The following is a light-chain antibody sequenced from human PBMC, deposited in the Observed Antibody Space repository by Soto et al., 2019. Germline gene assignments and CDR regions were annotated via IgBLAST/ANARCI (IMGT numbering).Light chain of an antibody. J-gene: IGKJ1*01. CDR1: QSIGSW. CDR3: QQYNSFIWT. CDR2: KAS. V-gene: IGKV1-5*03. Sequence: DIQMTQSPSTLSASVGDRVTIICRASQSIGSWLAWYQQKPGKAPKLLISKASNLDSGVPSRFSGSGSGTEFNLTISSLQPEDFATYHCQQYNSFIWTFGRGTKVDIK.